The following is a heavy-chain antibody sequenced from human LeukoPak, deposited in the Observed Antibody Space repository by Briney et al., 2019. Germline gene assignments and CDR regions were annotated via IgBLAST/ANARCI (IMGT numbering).Heavy chain of an antibody. CDR3: ARDDYYDSSGYYH. J-gene: IGHJ4*02. CDR1: GYTFTGYY. V-gene: IGHV1-2*02. Sequence: GASVKVSGKASGYTFTGYYMHWVRQAPGQGLEWMGWINPNSGGTNYAQKFQGRVTMTRDTSISTAYMELSRLRSDDTAVYYCARDDYYDSSGYYHWGQGTLVTVSS. D-gene: IGHD3-22*01. CDR2: INPNSGGT.